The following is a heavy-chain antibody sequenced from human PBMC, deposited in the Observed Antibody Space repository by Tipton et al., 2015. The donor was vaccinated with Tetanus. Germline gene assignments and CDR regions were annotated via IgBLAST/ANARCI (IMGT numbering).Heavy chain of an antibody. J-gene: IGHJ4*02. V-gene: IGHV4-61*01. Sequence: TLSLTCTVSGGSVRGGSYYWNWIRQPPGKGLEWLAYISYSGSTNSNYSLKSRITISQDPSKNQFSLKLASVTAADTAVYYCARANYDFPKKGPFDSWGQGTLVTVSS. CDR1: GGSVRGGSYY. D-gene: IGHD3-3*01. CDR2: ISYSGST. CDR3: ARANYDFPKKGPFDS.